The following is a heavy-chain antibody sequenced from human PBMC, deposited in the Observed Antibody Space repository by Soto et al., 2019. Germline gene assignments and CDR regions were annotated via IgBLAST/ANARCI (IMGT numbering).Heavy chain of an antibody. Sequence: SETLSLTCAVYGGSFSGYYWSWIRQPPGKGLEWIGEINHSGSTNYNPSLKSRVTISVDTSKNQFSLKLSSVTAADTAVYYCARGRGSGSYNRRAYNWLDPWGQGTLVTVSS. CDR3: ARGRGSGSYNRRAYNWLDP. CDR2: INHSGST. J-gene: IGHJ5*02. D-gene: IGHD3-10*01. CDR1: GGSFSGYY. V-gene: IGHV4-34*01.